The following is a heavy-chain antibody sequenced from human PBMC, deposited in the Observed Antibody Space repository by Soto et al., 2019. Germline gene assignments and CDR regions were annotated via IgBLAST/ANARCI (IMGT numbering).Heavy chain of an antibody. J-gene: IGHJ6*03. CDR3: ARRDYYGSGSYLARYYYYYMDV. D-gene: IGHD3-10*01. CDR1: GGSFSGYY. V-gene: IGHV4-34*01. Sequence: SETLSLTCAVYGGSFSGYYWSWIRQPPGKGLEWIGEINHSGSTNYNPSLKSRVTISVDTSKNQFSLKLSSVTAADTAVYYCARRDYYGSGSYLARYYYYYMDVWGKGTTVTVSS. CDR2: INHSGST.